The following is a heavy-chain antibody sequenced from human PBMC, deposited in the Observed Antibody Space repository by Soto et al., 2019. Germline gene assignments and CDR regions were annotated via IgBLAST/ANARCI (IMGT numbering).Heavy chain of an antibody. CDR3: ARHSSSFPHDF. Sequence: QVQLVQSGAEVKKPGSSVKVSCKASGGTFSSYAISWVRQAPGQGLEWMGGIIPIFGTANYEQKFQGRVTITADESTSTAYMELISLRSEDTAVYYCARHSSSFPHDFWGQGTLVTVSS. D-gene: IGHD6-6*01. CDR2: IIPIFGTA. V-gene: IGHV1-69*12. CDR1: GGTFSSYA. J-gene: IGHJ4*02.